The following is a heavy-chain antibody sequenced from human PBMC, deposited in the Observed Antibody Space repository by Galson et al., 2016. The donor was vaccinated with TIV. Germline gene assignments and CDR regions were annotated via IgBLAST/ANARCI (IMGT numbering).Heavy chain of an antibody. CDR1: GFTFSSYP. CDR3: ARTLTSYYFDY. D-gene: IGHD1-14*01. CDR2: ISYDGSN. Sequence: SLRLSCAASGFTFSSYPMNWVRQAPGKGLEWVAVISYDGSNNEDSVKGRFTISRDKSKNTLYLQMNSLRAEDTAVYYCARTLTSYYFDYWGQGTLVTVSS. V-gene: IGHV3-30-3*01. J-gene: IGHJ4*02.